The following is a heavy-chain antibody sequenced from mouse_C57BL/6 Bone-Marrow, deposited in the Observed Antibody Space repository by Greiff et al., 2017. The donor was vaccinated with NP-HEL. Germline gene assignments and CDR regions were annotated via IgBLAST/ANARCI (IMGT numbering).Heavy chain of an antibody. J-gene: IGHJ4*01. CDR2: INPNNGGT. Sequence: VQLQQSGPELVKPGASVKISCKASGYTFTDYYMNWVKQSHGKSLEWIGDINPNNGGTSYNQKFKGKATLTVDKSSSTAYMELRSLTSEDSAVYYCARSREYDYDVGVMDYWGQGTSVTVSS. V-gene: IGHV1-26*01. D-gene: IGHD2-4*01. CDR3: ARSREYDYDVGVMDY. CDR1: GYTFTDYY.